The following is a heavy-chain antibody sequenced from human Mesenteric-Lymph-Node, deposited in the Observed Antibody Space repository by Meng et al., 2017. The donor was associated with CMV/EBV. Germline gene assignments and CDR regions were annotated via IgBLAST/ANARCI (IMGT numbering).Heavy chain of an antibody. Sequence: YFWGWVRQAPGEGLGWIGEINHSGSTNYNPSLKSRVTISVDTSKNQFSLKLSSVTAADTAVYYCARYSGYYDFWSGYFSYYGMDVWGQGTTVTVSS. CDR1: YF. J-gene: IGHJ6*02. V-gene: IGHV4-34*01. CDR3: ARYSGYYDFWSGYFSYYGMDV. D-gene: IGHD3-3*01. CDR2: INHSGST.